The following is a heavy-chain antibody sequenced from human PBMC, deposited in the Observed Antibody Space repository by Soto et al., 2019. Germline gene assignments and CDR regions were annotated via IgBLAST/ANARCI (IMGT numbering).Heavy chain of an antibody. J-gene: IGHJ4*02. CDR2: INAGNGDT. CDR1: GITYNTYA. CDR3: ARAISGYVT. V-gene: IGHV1-3*01. Sequence: QVQLVQSGAEIKKPGASVKLSCKASGITYNTYAIHWVRQAPGQGLEWMGWINAGNGDTRYSQNFQGRVTLTRDTSASKVYMDLGSLKSEDTGVYYCARAISGYVTWGQGTLVTVSS. D-gene: IGHD5-12*01.